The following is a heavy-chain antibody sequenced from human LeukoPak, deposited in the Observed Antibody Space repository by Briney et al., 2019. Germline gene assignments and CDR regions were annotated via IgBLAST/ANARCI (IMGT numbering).Heavy chain of an antibody. J-gene: IGHJ6*02. CDR3: AKDGGGRYGAKYGMDV. V-gene: IGHV3-30*18. D-gene: IGHD4-17*01. CDR1: GFTFSSYG. CDR2: ISYDGSNK. Sequence: PGGSLRLSCAGSGFTFSSYGMHWVRQAPGKGLEWVAVISYDGSNKYYADSVKGRFTISRDNSKNTLYLQMNSLRAEDTAVYYCAKDGGGRYGAKYGMDVWGQGTTVTVSS.